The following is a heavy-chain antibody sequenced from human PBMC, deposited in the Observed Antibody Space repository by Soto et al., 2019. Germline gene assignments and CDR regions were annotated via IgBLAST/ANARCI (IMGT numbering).Heavy chain of an antibody. V-gene: IGHV3-30*18. CDR1: GFTFSSYG. D-gene: IGHD5-18*01. CDR2: ISYDGSNK. CDR3: AKGAVKKERDTAMVTWELQAAAERLKYNWFDP. J-gene: IGHJ5*02. Sequence: GGSLRLSCAASGFTFSSYGMHWVRQAPGKGLEWVAVISYDGSNKYYADSVKGRFTISRDNSKNTLYLQMNSLRAEDTAVYYCAKGAVKKERDTAMVTWELQAAAERLKYNWFDPWGQGTLVTVSS.